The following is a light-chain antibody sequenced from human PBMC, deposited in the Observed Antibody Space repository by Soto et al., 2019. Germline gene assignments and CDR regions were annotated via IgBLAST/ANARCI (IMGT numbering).Light chain of an antibody. V-gene: IGKV3-15*01. Sequence: EIVMTQSPATLSVSPGERVTLSCRASQTAKSNLAWYHQKPGQAPRLLIYETSTRATGIPARFSGSGSGTEFILTISSLQSEDFAVYYCQQYNTWLWTFGQGTKVEI. J-gene: IGKJ1*01. CDR2: ETS. CDR1: QTAKSN. CDR3: QQYNTWLWT.